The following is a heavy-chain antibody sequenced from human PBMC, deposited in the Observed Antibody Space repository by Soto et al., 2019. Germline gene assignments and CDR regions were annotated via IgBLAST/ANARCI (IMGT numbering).Heavy chain of an antibody. Sequence: ASVKVSCKASGYTFTSYGISWVRQAPGQGLEWMGWISAYNGNTNYAQKLQGRVTMTTDTSTSTAYMELRSLRSDDTAVYYCARADPWTYYDFWSYNAYWGQGTLVTVSS. J-gene: IGHJ4*02. CDR2: ISAYNGNT. D-gene: IGHD3-3*01. CDR3: ARADPWTYYDFWSYNAY. CDR1: GYTFTSYG. V-gene: IGHV1-18*01.